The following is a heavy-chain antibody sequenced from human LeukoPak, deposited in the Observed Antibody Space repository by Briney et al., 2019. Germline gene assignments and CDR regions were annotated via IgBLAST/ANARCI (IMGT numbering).Heavy chain of an antibody. CDR3: ANSGNYYDTSGHEH. CDR2: ISGSGVES. Sequence: GGSLRLSCAASGFTFSSYWMSWVRQAPGKGLEWVSGISGSGVESFYADSVKGRFTISRDNSRNTLYLQMNSLRVEDTAVYYCANSGNYYDTSGHEHWGQGTLVTVSS. V-gene: IGHV3-23*01. CDR1: GFTFSSYW. D-gene: IGHD3-22*01. J-gene: IGHJ1*01.